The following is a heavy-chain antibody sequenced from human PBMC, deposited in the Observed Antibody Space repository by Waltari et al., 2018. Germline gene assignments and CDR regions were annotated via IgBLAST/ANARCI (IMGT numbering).Heavy chain of an antibody. CDR3: ARADYDILTGYYGSFDY. CDR1: GYTFTGYY. V-gene: IGHV1-2*06. CDR2: INPNSGGT. D-gene: IGHD3-9*01. J-gene: IGHJ4*02. Sequence: QVQLVQSGAEVKKPGASVKVSCTASGYTFTGYYMHWVRQAPGQGLEWMGRINPNSGGTNYAQKFQGRVTMTRDTSISTAYMELSRLRSDDTAVYYCARADYDILTGYYGSFDYWGQGTLVTVSS.